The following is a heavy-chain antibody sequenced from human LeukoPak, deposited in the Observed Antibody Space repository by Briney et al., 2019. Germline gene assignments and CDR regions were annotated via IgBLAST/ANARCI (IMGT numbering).Heavy chain of an antibody. CDR3: AREDIYDYVWGSYRLH. CDR2: IYTSGST. J-gene: IGHJ4*02. V-gene: IGHV4-61*02. Sequence: SQTLSLTCTVSGGSISSGSYYWSWIRQPAGKGLEWIGRIYTSGSTNYNPSLKSRVTISVDTSKNHFSLTLSSVTAADTAVYYCAREDIYDYVWGSYRLHWGQGTLVTVSS. D-gene: IGHD3-16*02. CDR1: GGSISSGSYY.